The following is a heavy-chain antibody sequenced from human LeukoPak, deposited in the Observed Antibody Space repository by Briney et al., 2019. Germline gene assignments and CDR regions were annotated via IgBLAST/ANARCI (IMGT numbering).Heavy chain of an antibody. D-gene: IGHD3-9*01. CDR2: IWYDGSNK. Sequence: PGGSLRLSCAASGFTFSSYGMHWVRQAPGKGLEWVAVIWYDGSNKYYADSVKGRFTISRDNSKNTLYLQMNSLRAEDTAVYYCARDLDDILTGYYYYYYGMDVWGQGTTATVSS. CDR1: GFTFSSYG. CDR3: ARDLDDILTGYYYYYYGMDV. V-gene: IGHV3-33*01. J-gene: IGHJ6*02.